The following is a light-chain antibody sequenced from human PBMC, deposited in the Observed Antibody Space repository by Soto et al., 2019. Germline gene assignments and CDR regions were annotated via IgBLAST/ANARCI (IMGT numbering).Light chain of an antibody. CDR1: QGIGTY. CDR2: AAF. J-gene: IGKJ5*01. CDR3: QQYHTSSIT. Sequence: IQLTQSPSSLSASVGDRVTISCRASQGIGTYLAWYQQKPGKAPKLLIYAAFTLHSGVPARFSGSRSGTDFTLTISSLQPEDFATYYCQQYHTSSITFGQGTRLEIK. V-gene: IGKV1-9*01.